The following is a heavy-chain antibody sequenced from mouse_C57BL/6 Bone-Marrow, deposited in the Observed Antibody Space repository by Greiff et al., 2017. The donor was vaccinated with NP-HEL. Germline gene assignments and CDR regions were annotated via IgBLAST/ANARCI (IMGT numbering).Heavy chain of an antibody. CDR3: ARPYDYGLNWYFDV. Sequence: VQLQQSGPELVKPGASVKISCKASGYSFTDYNMNWVKQSNGKSLEWIGVINPNYGTTSYNQKFKGKATLTVDQSSSTAYMQLNSLTSEDSAVYYWARPYDYGLNWYFDVWGTGTTVTVSS. D-gene: IGHD1-1*01. V-gene: IGHV1-39*01. CDR1: GYSFTDYN. J-gene: IGHJ1*03. CDR2: INPNYGTT.